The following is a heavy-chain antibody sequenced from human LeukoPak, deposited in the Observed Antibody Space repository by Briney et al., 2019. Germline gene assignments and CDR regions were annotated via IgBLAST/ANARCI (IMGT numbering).Heavy chain of an antibody. CDR1: GFTFSNFW. Sequence: PTGSLKLSCAASGFTFSNFWIHWVRQAPGKGLVWVSRIYGDGTTTSYADSVKGRFTISRDNAKNTLYLQMNSLRAEDTAVYYCARGPGAYCGADCPDYWGQGILLRVFS. CDR3: ARGPGAYCGADCPDY. D-gene: IGHD2-21*02. J-gene: IGHJ4*02. V-gene: IGHV3-74*01. CDR2: IYGDGTTT.